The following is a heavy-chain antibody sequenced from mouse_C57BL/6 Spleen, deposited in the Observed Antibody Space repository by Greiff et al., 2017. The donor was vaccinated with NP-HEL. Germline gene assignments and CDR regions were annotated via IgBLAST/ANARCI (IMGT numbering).Heavy chain of an antibody. CDR1: GYTFTSYW. V-gene: IGHV1-52*01. Sequence: VQLQQSGAELVRPGSSVKLSCKASGYTFTSYWMHWVKQRPIQGLEWIGNIDPSDSETHYNQKFKDKATLTVDKSSSTASMQLSSLTSEDSAVYYCSRVGVTTAYWGQGTLVTVAA. J-gene: IGHJ3*01. CDR3: SRVGVTTAY. D-gene: IGHD2-2*01. CDR2: IDPSDSET.